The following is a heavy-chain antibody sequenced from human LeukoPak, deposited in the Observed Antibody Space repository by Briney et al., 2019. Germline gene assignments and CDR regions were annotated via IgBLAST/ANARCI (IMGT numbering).Heavy chain of an antibody. D-gene: IGHD1-1*01. Sequence: GGSLRLSCAASGFTFSSFWMSWVRQAPGKGLAWVANIKQDGSEKYFVDSVKGRFTISRDNAKNSLYLQMSSLRAEDTAVYYCARGGSRHPSPEDYWGRGTLVTVSS. CDR2: IKQDGSEK. CDR1: GFTFSSFW. CDR3: ARGGSRHPSPEDY. J-gene: IGHJ4*02. V-gene: IGHV3-7*03.